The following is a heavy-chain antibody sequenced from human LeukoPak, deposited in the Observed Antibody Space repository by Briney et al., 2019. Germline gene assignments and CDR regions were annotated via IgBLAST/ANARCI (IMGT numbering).Heavy chain of an antibody. Sequence: GGSLRPSCAASGFTFSSYAMHWVRQAPGKGLEYVSAISSNGGSTYYANSVKGRFTISRDNSKNTLYLQMGGLRAEDMAVYYCARGRRLDYYYYYYMDVWGKGTTVTVSS. V-gene: IGHV3-64*01. CDR2: ISSNGGST. J-gene: IGHJ6*03. CDR3: ARGRRLDYYYYYYMDV. CDR1: GFTFSSYA.